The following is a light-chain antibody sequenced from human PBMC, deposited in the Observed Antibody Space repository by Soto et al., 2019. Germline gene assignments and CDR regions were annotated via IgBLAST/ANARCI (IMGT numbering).Light chain of an antibody. CDR2: WAS. CDR1: QNILYSPNNKNY. CDR3: LQYYNSYT. J-gene: IGKJ2*01. Sequence: DIVMTQSPDSLAVSLGERATINCKSSQNILYSPNNKNYLAWYQQKPGQPPKLLTYWASTRQSGVPDRFSGSGSETDFTHTISSVPSEDVAVYYCLQYYNSYTFGQGTKLEI. V-gene: IGKV4-1*01.